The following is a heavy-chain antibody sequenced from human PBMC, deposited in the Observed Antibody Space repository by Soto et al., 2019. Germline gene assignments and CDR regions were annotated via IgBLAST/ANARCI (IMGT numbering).Heavy chain of an antibody. D-gene: IGHD2-2*01. CDR3: ARDTPDIVVVPAAIGGWFDP. V-gene: IGHV1-69*01. J-gene: IGHJ5*02. CDR2: IIPIFGTA. CDR1: GGTFSSYA. Sequence: QVQLVQSGAEVKKPGSSVKVSCKASGGTFSSYAISWVRQAPGQGLEWMGGIIPIFGTANYAQKCQGRVTITADESTSTAYMELSSLRSEDTAVYYCARDTPDIVVVPAAIGGWFDPWGQGTLVTVSS.